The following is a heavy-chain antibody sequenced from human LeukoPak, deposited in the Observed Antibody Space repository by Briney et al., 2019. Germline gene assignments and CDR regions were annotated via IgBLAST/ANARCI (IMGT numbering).Heavy chain of an antibody. CDR1: GGSISSYY. Sequence: SETLSLTCTVSGGSISSYYWGWIRQPPGKGLEWIGYIYYSGSTNYNPSLKSRVTISVDTSKNQFSLKLSSVTAADTAVYYCARVGPATAILDAFDIWGQGTMVTVSS. CDR2: IYYSGST. J-gene: IGHJ3*02. V-gene: IGHV4-59*01. D-gene: IGHD2-2*02. CDR3: ARVGPATAILDAFDI.